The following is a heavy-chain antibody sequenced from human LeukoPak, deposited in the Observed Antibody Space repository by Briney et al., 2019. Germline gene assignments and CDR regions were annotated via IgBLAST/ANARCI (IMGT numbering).Heavy chain of an antibody. J-gene: IGHJ6*02. D-gene: IGHD6-13*01. Sequence: GGSLRLPCAASGFTFSSYSMNWVRQAPGRGLEWVSYISGSSRPIYYADSVKGRFTISRDNAKNSLYLQMNSLRAEDTAVYYCAREGPVQQQLSYYGMDVWGQGTTVTVSS. CDR2: ISGSSRPI. V-gene: IGHV3-21*05. CDR3: AREGPVQQQLSYYGMDV. CDR1: GFTFSSYS.